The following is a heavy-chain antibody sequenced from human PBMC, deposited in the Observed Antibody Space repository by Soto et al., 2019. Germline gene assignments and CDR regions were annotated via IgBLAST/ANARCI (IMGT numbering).Heavy chain of an antibody. D-gene: IGHD2-8*01. J-gene: IGHJ6*03. V-gene: IGHV4-59*01. CDR3: ARGMLKANYYYYYMDV. CDR2: IYYSGST. Sequence: SETLSLTCAFSFGSISSYYWRWIRKPPFKGLELIGYIYYSGSTNYNPSLKSRVTISVDTSKNQFSLKLSSVTAADTAVYYCARGMLKANYYYYYMDVWGKGTTVTVSS. CDR1: FGSISSYY.